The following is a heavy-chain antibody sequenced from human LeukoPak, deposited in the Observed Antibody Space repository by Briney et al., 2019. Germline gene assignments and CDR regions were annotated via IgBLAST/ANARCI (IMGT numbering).Heavy chain of an antibody. CDR3: ARAITSGYDYFDY. CDR1: GGSISSGDYY. CDR2: IYYSGST. Sequence: SETLSLTCTVSGGSISSGDYYWSWIRQPPGKGLEWIGYIYYSGSTYYNPSLKSRVTISVDTSKNQFSLKLSSVTAADTAVYYCARAITSGYDYFDYWGQGTLVTVSS. D-gene: IGHD5-12*01. J-gene: IGHJ4*02. V-gene: IGHV4-30-4*01.